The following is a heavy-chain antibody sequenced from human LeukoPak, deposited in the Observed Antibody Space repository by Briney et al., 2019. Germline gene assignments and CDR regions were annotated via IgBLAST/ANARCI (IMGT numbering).Heavy chain of an antibody. CDR2: INIDGSST. Sequence: GGSLRLSCAASGFTFSSYWMHWVRQAPGKGLVWVSRINIDGSSTSYADSVKGRFTISRDNAKNTLYLQMNSLRAEDTAVYYCARYDYYDSSGYKIAEYFQHWGQGTLVTVSS. D-gene: IGHD3-22*01. CDR3: ARYDYYDSSGYKIAEYFQH. CDR1: GFTFSSYW. V-gene: IGHV3-74*01. J-gene: IGHJ1*01.